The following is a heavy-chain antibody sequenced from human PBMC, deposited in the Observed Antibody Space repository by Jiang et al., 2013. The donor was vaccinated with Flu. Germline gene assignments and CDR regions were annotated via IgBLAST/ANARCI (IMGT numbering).Heavy chain of an antibody. CDR3: ARRQGKRWLQPNYYFDY. D-gene: IGHD5-24*01. CDR2: MNPNSGNT. J-gene: IGHJ4*02. V-gene: IGHV1-8*01. Sequence: GAEVKKPGASVKVSCKASGYTFTSYDINWVRQATGQGLEWMGWMNPNSGNTGYAQKFQGRVTMTRNTSISTAYMELSSLRSEDTAVYYCARRQGKRWLQPNYYFDYWGQGTLVTVSS. CDR1: GYTFTSYD.